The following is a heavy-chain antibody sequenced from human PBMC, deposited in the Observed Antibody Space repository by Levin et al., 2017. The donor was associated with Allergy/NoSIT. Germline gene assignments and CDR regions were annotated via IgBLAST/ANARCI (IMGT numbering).Heavy chain of an antibody. J-gene: IGHJ4*02. CDR1: GFTFSSYW. Sequence: GGSLRLSCAVSGFTFSSYWMTWVRQAPGKGLEWVANIKQDGSERYYVDSVKGRFTISRDNAKNSLYLQMNSLRAEDTAVYYCGRGGRRDGYNSPYYWGQGTLVTVSS. D-gene: IGHD5-24*01. CDR3: GRGGRRDGYNSPYY. CDR2: IKQDGSER. V-gene: IGHV3-7*01.